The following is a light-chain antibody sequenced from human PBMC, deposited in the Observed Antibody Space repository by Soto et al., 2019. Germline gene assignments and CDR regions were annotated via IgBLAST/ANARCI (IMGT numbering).Light chain of an antibody. Sequence: QSVLIQPPSASGTPGQRVTISCSGSSSNIGSNTVNWYQQLPGTAPKLLIYNNYQRPSGVPDRFSGSKSGTSASLAISGLQSEDEADYYCAAWDDSLNGWVFGGGTKLTVL. J-gene: IGLJ3*02. CDR1: SSNIGSNT. CDR2: NNY. CDR3: AAWDDSLNGWV. V-gene: IGLV1-44*01.